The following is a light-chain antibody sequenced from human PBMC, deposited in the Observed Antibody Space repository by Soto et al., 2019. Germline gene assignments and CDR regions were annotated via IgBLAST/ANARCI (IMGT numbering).Light chain of an antibody. CDR2: GAS. CDR1: QSVDSTY. V-gene: IGKV3-20*01. J-gene: IGKJ4*01. CDR3: QQYVSSPFT. Sequence: EIVLTQSPGTLSLSPGDRATLSCRASQSVDSTYLAWYQQKPGQAPRLLIYGASSRATGSPDRFSGSGSGTDFTLTISRLEPEDFAVYYCQQYVSSPFTFGGGTKVEIK.